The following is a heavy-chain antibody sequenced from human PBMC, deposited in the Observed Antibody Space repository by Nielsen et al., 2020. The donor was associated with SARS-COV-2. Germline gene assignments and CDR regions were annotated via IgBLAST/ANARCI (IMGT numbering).Heavy chain of an antibody. D-gene: IGHD6-13*01. V-gene: IGHV3-21*04. CDR2: ISSSSSYI. CDR3: ARGGYSSSWYFDY. J-gene: IGHJ4*02. CDR1: GFTFSSYS. Sequence: GESLKISCAASGFTFSSYSMNWVRQAPGKGLEWVSSISSSSSYIYYADSVKGRFTISRDNAKNSLYLQMNSLRAEDTAVYYCARGGYSSSWYFDYWGQGTLVTVSS.